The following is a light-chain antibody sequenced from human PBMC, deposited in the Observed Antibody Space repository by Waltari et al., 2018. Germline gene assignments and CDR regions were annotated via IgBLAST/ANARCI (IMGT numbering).Light chain of an antibody. V-gene: IGKV3-20*01. J-gene: IGKJ2*01. CDR2: GAS. Sequence: EIVLTQSPGTLFLSPGERATLSCRASQSISSSYLVCYRQKPGQAPRLLIYGASSSATGIPARFSGSGSGTDFTLTISRLEPEDFAVYYCQQYGSSPFTFGQGSKLEIK. CDR1: QSISSSY. CDR3: QQYGSSPFT.